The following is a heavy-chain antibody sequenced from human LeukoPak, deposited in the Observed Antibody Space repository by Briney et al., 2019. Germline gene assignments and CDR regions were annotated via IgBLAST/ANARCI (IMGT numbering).Heavy chain of an antibody. Sequence: TSETLSLTCTVSGGSISSSSYYWGWIRQPPGKGLEWIGSIYYSGSTNYNPSLKSRVTISVDTSKNQFSMKLSSVTAADTAVYYCARDKSGGSVDYWGQGTLVTVSS. CDR1: GGSISSSSYY. V-gene: IGHV4-39*07. CDR3: ARDKSGGSVDY. CDR2: IYYSGST. J-gene: IGHJ4*02. D-gene: IGHD2-15*01.